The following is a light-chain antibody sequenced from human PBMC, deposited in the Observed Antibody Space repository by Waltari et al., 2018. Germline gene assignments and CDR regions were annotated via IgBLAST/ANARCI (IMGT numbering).Light chain of an antibody. J-gene: IGLJ3*02. CDR3: QTWGTGIWV. Sequence: QLVLTQSPSASASLGASVKLTCTLSSGHSSYAIAWHQQQPEKGPRYLMKLNSDGSHSKGDGIPDRFSGSSSGADRYLTISSLQSEDGADYYCQTWGTGIWVFGGGTKLTVL. CDR2: LNSDGSH. CDR1: SGHSSYA. V-gene: IGLV4-69*01.